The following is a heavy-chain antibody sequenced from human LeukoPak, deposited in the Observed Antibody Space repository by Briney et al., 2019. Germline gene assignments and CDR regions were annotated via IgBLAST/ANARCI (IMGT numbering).Heavy chain of an antibody. J-gene: IGHJ4*02. Sequence: KPGGSLRLSCAASGFTFSDYYMSWIRQAPGKGLEWVSYIGSSGSTIYYADSVKGRFTISRDNAKNSLYLQMNSLRAEDTAVYYCARDGHSSSPNFDYWGQGTLVTVSS. CDR2: IGSSGSTI. CDR1: GFTFSDYY. D-gene: IGHD6-6*01. V-gene: IGHV3-11*01. CDR3: ARDGHSSSPNFDY.